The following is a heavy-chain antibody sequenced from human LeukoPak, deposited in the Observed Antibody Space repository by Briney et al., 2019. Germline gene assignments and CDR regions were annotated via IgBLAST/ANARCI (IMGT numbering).Heavy chain of an antibody. Sequence: GGSLRLSCAASGFTFSSYSMNWVRQAPGKGLEWVSSISSNSSYIYYADSLKGRFTISRDNAKNSLSLQMNSLRDEDTAVYYCARDLIYSNDSGDYPHLDVWGKGTTVTVSS. CDR1: GFTFSSYS. CDR2: ISSNSSYI. D-gene: IGHD4-17*01. V-gene: IGHV3-21*01. CDR3: ARDLIYSNDSGDYPHLDV. J-gene: IGHJ6*04.